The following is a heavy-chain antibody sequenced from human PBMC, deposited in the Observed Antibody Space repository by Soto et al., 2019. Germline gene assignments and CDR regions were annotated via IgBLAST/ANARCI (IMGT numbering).Heavy chain of an antibody. CDR3: ARDLPRIAAGYYYGMDV. J-gene: IGHJ6*02. Sequence: QVQLVQSGAEVKKPGSSVKVSCKASGGTFSSYASSWVRQAPGQGLEWMGGIIPIFGTANYAQKFQGRVTITADESTSTAYMELSSLRSEDTAVYYRARDLPRIAAGYYYGMDVWGQGTTVTVSS. CDR2: IIPIFGTA. D-gene: IGHD6-13*01. CDR1: GGTFSSYA. V-gene: IGHV1-69*01.